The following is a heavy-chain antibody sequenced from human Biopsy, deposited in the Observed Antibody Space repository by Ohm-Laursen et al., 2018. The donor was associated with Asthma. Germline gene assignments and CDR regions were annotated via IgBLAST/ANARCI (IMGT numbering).Heavy chain of an antibody. CDR2: ISYTGTT. CDR3: ARERMFFYDSSGYGAFDI. J-gene: IGHJ3*02. D-gene: IGHD3-22*01. CDR1: GDSSNSGGYS. V-gene: IGHV4-31*03. Sequence: TLSLTCTVSGDSSNSGGYSWTWIRQLPGKGLEWIGYISYTGTTYYNPSLKSRISMTVDTSKIQFSPKLSSVTAADTAIYYCARERMFFYDSSGYGAFDIWGQGTLVTVSS.